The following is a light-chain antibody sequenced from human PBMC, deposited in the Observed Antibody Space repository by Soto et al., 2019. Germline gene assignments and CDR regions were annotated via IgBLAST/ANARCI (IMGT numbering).Light chain of an antibody. CDR2: AAS. CDR1: QSISSY. V-gene: IGKV1-39*01. CDR3: QQSYSTHLIT. Sequence: DIQMTQSPSSLSASVGDRVTITCRASQSISSYLNWYQQKPGKAPKLLIYAASSLQSGVPSRFSGSGSGTDFHLTISSLQPEDFATYYCQQSYSTHLITFGQGTRLEIK. J-gene: IGKJ5*01.